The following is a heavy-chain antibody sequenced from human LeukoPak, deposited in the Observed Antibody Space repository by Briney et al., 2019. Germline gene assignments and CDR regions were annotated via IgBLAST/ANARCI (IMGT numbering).Heavy chain of an antibody. CDR2: ISSSSSYM. CDR3: ARDGSYYYDSSGYSYDYGMDV. Sequence: GGSLRLSCAASGFTFSSYSMNWVRQAPGKGLEWVSSISSSSSYMYYADSVKGRFTISRDNAKNSLYLQMNSLRAEDTAVYYCARDGSYYYDSSGYSYDYGMDVWGQGTTVTVSS. D-gene: IGHD3-22*01. J-gene: IGHJ6*02. V-gene: IGHV3-21*01. CDR1: GFTFSSYS.